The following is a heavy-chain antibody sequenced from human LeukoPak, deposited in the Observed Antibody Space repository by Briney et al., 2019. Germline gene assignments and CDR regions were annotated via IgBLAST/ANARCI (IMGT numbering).Heavy chain of an antibody. CDR3: AREPFWSGYFSNLHFDY. CDR1: GFTFSSYG. CDR2: ISYDGSNK. D-gene: IGHD3-3*01. V-gene: IGHV3-33*05. J-gene: IGHJ4*02. Sequence: GGSLRLSCAASGFTFSSYGMHWVRQAPGKGLEWVAVISYDGSNKYYADSVKGRFTISRDNAKNSLYLQMNSLRAEDTAVYYCAREPFWSGYFSNLHFDYWGRGTLVTVSS.